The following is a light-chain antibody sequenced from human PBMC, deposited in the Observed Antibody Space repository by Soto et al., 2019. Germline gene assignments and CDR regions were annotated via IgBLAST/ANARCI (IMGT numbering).Light chain of an antibody. Sequence: DIQMTQSPSTLSASVGDRVTITCRASQTISSWLAWYQQKPGKVPKLLIYKASSLESGVPSRFSGSGSGTEFTLNIRSGQPDDFATYYCQHHNSYPYTFGQGNKLEIK. J-gene: IGKJ2*01. V-gene: IGKV1-5*03. CDR2: KAS. CDR3: QHHNSYPYT. CDR1: QTISSW.